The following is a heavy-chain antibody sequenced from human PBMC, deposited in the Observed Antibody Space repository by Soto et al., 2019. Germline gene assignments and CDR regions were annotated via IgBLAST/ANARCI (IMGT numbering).Heavy chain of an antibody. CDR2: ISGSGGST. CDR3: AKWDSSGPYYYYGMDV. V-gene: IGHV3-23*01. CDR1: EFTFGSYA. Sequence: GGSLRLSCAASEFTFGSYAMTWVRQAPGKGLEWVSAISGSGGSTYYADSVKGRFTISRDNSKNTLYLQMNSLRAEDTAVYYCAKWDSSGPYYYYGMDVWGQGTTVTVSS. J-gene: IGHJ6*02. D-gene: IGHD3-22*01.